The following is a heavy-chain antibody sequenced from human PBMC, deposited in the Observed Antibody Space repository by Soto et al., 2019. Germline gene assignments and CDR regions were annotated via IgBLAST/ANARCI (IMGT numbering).Heavy chain of an antibody. Sequence: GWSLRLSCAASVFTVSSNYMSWVRQAPGKGLEWVSVIYSGGSTYYADSVKGRFTISRDNSKKTLYLQMNSLRAEDTAVYYCASNGKNSSSWYPHFDYWSQGTLVTVSS. J-gene: IGHJ4*02. V-gene: IGHV3-53*01. CDR3: ASNGKNSSSWYPHFDY. CDR2: IYSGGST. CDR1: VFTVSSNY. D-gene: IGHD6-13*01.